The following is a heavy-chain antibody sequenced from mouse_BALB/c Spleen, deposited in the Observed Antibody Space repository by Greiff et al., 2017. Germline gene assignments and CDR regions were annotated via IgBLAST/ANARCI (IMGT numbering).Heavy chain of an antibody. Sequence: DVKLVESGGGLVQPGGSRKLSCAASGFTFSSFGMHWVRQAPEKGLEWVAYISSGSSTIYYADTVKGRFTISRDNPKNTLFLQMTSLRSEDTAMYYCASNSYGNYFDYWGQGTTLTVSS. CDR2: ISSGSSTI. D-gene: IGHD2-1*01. CDR1: GFTFSSFG. CDR3: ASNSYGNYFDY. J-gene: IGHJ2*01. V-gene: IGHV5-17*02.